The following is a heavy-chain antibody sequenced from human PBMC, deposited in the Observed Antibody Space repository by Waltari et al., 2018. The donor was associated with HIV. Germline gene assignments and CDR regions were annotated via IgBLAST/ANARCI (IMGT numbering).Heavy chain of an antibody. V-gene: IGHV3-43*01. Sequence: EVQLVESGGVVVQPGGSLRLSCAASGFTFDDYTMHWVRQAPGKGLEWVSLISWDGGSTYYADSVKGRFTISRDNSKNSLYLQMNSLRTEDTALYYCAKDTGIAAAGTGTFDYWGQGTLVTVSS. D-gene: IGHD6-13*01. J-gene: IGHJ4*02. CDR3: AKDTGIAAAGTGTFDY. CDR2: ISWDGGST. CDR1: GFTFDDYT.